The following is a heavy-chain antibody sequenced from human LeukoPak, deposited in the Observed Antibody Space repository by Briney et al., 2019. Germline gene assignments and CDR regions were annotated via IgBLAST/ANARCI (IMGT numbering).Heavy chain of an antibody. CDR1: AFTFGDFA. Sequence: GGSLTLSSTAAAFTFGDFAMSCFRQAHEEGRECEGFIISKADGATTKNSASVKDKFTISRDNSKSIAYLQMNSLNAEDTDVYDCARGGSSSWRIGVSDYWGQGTLVTVSS. CDR2: IISKADGATT. D-gene: IGHD6-13*01. J-gene: IGHJ4*02. CDR3: ARGGSSSWRIGVSDY. V-gene: IGHV3-49*03.